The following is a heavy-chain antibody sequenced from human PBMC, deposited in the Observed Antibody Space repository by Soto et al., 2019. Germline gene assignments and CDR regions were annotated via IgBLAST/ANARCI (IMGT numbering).Heavy chain of an antibody. J-gene: IGHJ6*02. CDR2: ISAYNGNT. Sequence: QIQLVQSGGEVKKPGASVKVSCKSSGYKFISHSITWVRQAPGQGLEWMGRISAYNGNTNYAQKLQGRVTMTTDTSTNTAYMELRSLRSDDTAVYYCARGAFCGGGSGCRDMDVWCQGTTVTVSS. V-gene: IGHV1-18*01. D-gene: IGHD2-21*01. CDR1: GYKFISHS. CDR3: ARGAFCGGGSGCRDMDV.